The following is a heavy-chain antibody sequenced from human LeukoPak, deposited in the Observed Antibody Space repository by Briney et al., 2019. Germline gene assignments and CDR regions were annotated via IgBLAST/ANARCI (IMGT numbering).Heavy chain of an antibody. CDR3: ARHPAYLQWFQSSRDDWFDP. J-gene: IGHJ5*02. Sequence: KVGESLKISCKGSGYNFTNFWLGWVRQMPGKGLEWMGLVYPGDSDTKYSPSFQGHVTISVDKSINTAYLHWSSLKASDTAMYYCARHPAYLQWFQSSRDDWFDPWGQGTLVSVSS. CDR2: VYPGDSDT. V-gene: IGHV5-51*01. D-gene: IGHD3-3*02. CDR1: GYNFTNFW.